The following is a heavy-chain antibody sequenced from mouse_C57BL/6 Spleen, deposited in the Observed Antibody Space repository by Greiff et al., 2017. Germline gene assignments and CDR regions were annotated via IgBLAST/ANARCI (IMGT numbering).Heavy chain of an antibody. CDR1: GYTFTDYD. Sequence: QVQLQQSGAELVKPGASVTLSCKASGYTFTDYDMHWVKQRPVQGLEWIGAIDPGTGGTTYNQKFKGKATLTAAKSSSTAYMQLRSLTSEDSAVYYCSRSRGRDYGSALDYWGQGTLVTVSA. V-gene: IGHV1-15*01. CDR3: SRSRGRDYGSALDY. D-gene: IGHD1-1*01. J-gene: IGHJ3*01. CDR2: IDPGTGGT.